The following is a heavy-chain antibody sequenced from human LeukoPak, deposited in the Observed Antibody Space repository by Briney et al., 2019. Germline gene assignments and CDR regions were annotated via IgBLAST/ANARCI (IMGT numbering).Heavy chain of an antibody. CDR1: GDSINSGDYY. CDR3: ARERAAGTDY. V-gene: IGHV4-61*02. D-gene: IGHD6-13*01. CDR2: ISSSGST. J-gene: IGHJ4*02. Sequence: SETLSLTCTVSGDSINSGDYYWSWIRQPAGKGLEWIGRISSSGSTNYNPSLKSRVTISVDTSKNQFSLKLSSVTAADTAVYYCARERAAGTDYWGQGTLVTVSS.